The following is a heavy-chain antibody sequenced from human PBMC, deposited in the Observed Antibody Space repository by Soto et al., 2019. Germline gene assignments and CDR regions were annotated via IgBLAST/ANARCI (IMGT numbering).Heavy chain of an antibody. J-gene: IGHJ6*02. Sequence: QVQLVQSGAEVKKPGSSVKVSCKASGGTFSSYAISWVRQAPGQGLAWMGGIIPIFGTANYAQKFQGRVTITEDKSTSTAYMELSSLRSEDTAVYSCARAPKEYDFWSGYAEYYYGMDVWGQGTTVTVSS. D-gene: IGHD3-3*01. CDR1: GGTFSSYA. CDR2: IIPIFGTA. V-gene: IGHV1-69*06. CDR3: ARAPKEYDFWSGYAEYYYGMDV.